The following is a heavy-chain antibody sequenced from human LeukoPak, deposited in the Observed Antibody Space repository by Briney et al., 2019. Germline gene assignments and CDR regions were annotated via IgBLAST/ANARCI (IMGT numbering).Heavy chain of an antibody. V-gene: IGHV4-4*07. J-gene: IGHJ3*02. D-gene: IGHD2-15*01. CDR3: ARGRYCSADICTGGDSFDI. CDR2: KYARGSS. Sequence: PSETLSLTCTVSGGSISNYYWSWIRQPAGKGLEWIGRKYARGSSNYNPPVQSRITMSVDTSKNQFSLKLRSVTAADTAVYYCARGRYCSADICTGGDSFDIWGQGTMVSVSP. CDR1: GGSISNYY.